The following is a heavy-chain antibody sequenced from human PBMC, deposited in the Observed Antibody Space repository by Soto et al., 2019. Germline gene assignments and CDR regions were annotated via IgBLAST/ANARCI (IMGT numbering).Heavy chain of an antibody. J-gene: IGHJ5*02. V-gene: IGHV3-23*01. Sequence: EVQLLESGGGLVQPGGSLRLSCAASGFTFSSYAMSWVRQAPGKGLEWVSAISGSGGSTYYADSVKGRFTISRDNSKNTLDLQMNSLRAEDTAVYYCAKGQAIFGVVTLNWFDPWGQGTLVTVSS. CDR2: ISGSGGST. D-gene: IGHD3-3*01. CDR3: AKGQAIFGVVTLNWFDP. CDR1: GFTFSSYA.